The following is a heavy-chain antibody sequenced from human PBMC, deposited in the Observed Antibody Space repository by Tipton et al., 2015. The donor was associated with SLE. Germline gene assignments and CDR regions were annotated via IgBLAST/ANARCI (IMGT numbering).Heavy chain of an antibody. Sequence: RSLRLSCAASGFTFSSYAMHWVRQAPGKGLEWVAVISYDGSNKYYADSVKGRFTISRDNSKNTLYLQMNSLRAEDTAVYYCAKDQDSSSSRGYWGQGTLVTVSS. J-gene: IGHJ4*02. CDR1: GFTFSSYA. CDR3: AKDQDSSSSRGY. D-gene: IGHD6-6*01. CDR2: ISYDGSNK. V-gene: IGHV3-30-3*01.